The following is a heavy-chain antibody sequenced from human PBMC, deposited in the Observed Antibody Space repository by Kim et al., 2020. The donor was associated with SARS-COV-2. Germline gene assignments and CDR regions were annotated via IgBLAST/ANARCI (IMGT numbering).Heavy chain of an antibody. CDR3: AKDYSPWRGIAVAGVNYYYYMDV. Sequence: GGSLRLSCAASGFTFSSYGMHWVRQAPGKGLEWVAVISYDGSNKYYADSVKGRFTISRDNSKNTLYLQMNSLRAEDTAVYYCAKDYSPWRGIAVAGVNYYYYMDVWGKGTTVTVSS. D-gene: IGHD6-19*01. CDR2: ISYDGSNK. CDR1: GFTFSSYG. V-gene: IGHV3-30*18. J-gene: IGHJ6*03.